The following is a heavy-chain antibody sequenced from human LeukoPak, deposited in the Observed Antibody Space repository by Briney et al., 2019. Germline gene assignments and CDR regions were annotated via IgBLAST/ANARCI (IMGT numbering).Heavy chain of an antibody. Sequence: GGSLRLSCAASGFTFSDYYMSWIRQAPGKGLEWVSYISTSGSTIYSADSVKGRFTISRDNAKNSLYLQMNSLRAEDTAVYYCARARGSYSFDYWGQGTLVTVSS. CDR3: ARARGSYSFDY. D-gene: IGHD3-10*01. CDR2: ISTSGSTI. J-gene: IGHJ4*02. V-gene: IGHV3-11*01. CDR1: GFTFSDYY.